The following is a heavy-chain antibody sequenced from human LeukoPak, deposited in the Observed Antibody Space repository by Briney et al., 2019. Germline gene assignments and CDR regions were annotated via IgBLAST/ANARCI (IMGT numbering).Heavy chain of an antibody. CDR3: AATIKRDYGDTNLDF. CDR2: MHNGVHT. Sequence: SETLSLTCTAPGDSISNYFWSWVRQPPGKGLEWIGYMHNGVHTNYNPSLKSRVTISGDTSKNQLSLKLTSVTAADTAAYYCAATIKRDYGDTNLDFWGQGTLVTVSS. V-gene: IGHV4-59*01. CDR1: GDSISNYF. J-gene: IGHJ4*02. D-gene: IGHD4/OR15-4a*01.